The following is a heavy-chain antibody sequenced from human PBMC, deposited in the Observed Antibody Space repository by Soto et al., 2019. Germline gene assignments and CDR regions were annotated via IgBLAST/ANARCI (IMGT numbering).Heavy chain of an antibody. J-gene: IGHJ6*02. V-gene: IGHV3-30*18. Sequence: GGSLRLSCAASGFTFSSYGMHWVRQAPGKGLEWVAVISYDGSNKYYADSVKGRFTISRDNSKNTLYLQMNSLRAEDTAVYYCAKELRELLPYYYYGMDVWGQGTTVTVSS. CDR3: AKELRELLPYYYYGMDV. CDR2: ISYDGSNK. CDR1: GFTFSSYG. D-gene: IGHD1-26*01.